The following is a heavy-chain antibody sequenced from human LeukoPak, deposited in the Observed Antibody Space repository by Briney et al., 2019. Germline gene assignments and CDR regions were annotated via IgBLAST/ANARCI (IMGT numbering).Heavy chain of an antibody. J-gene: IGHJ3*02. CDR3: ARDRSRGSDAFDI. CDR1: GGSISSYY. CDR2: IYYIGST. Sequence: SETLSLTCTVSGGSISSYYWSWIRQPPGKGLEWIGYIYYIGSTNYNPSLKSRVTISVDTSKSQFSLKLSSVTAADTAVYYCARDRSRGSDAFDIWGQGTMVTVSS. D-gene: IGHD6-6*01. V-gene: IGHV4-59*12.